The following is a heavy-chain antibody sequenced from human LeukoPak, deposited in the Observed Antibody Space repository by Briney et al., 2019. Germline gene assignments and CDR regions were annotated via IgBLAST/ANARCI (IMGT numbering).Heavy chain of an antibody. Sequence: GGSPRLSCAASGFTVSNNYMSWVRQAPGKGLEWVCGINWKGGSTGYADSVKGRFTISRDNAKNSLYLQMNSLRAEDTALYYCARVKRVENDYWGQGTLVTVSS. V-gene: IGHV3-20*04. CDR2: INWKGGST. D-gene: IGHD5-24*01. CDR1: GFTVSNNY. J-gene: IGHJ4*02. CDR3: ARVKRVENDY.